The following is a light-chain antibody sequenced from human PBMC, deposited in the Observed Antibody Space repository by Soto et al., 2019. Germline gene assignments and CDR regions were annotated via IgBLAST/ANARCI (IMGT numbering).Light chain of an antibody. Sequence: TVLTQSPATLSVSPGERATLFCRAAQSVDSNLAWYQQNPGQPPRLLIYGASTRAAGIPARFSGSGSGTDFTLTISSLQSEDFALYYCQQYNDWPFTFGPGTKVD. J-gene: IGKJ3*01. CDR3: QQYNDWPFT. CDR1: QSVDSN. CDR2: GAS. V-gene: IGKV3-15*01.